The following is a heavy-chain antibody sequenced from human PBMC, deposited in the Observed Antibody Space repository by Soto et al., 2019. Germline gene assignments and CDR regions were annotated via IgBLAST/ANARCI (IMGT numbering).Heavy chain of an antibody. Sequence: SGPTLVNTTQTLTLSCTFSWFSLSTSGMCVSWIRQPPGKALEWLALIDWDDDKYYSTSLKTRLTISKDTSKNQVVLTMTNMDPVDTATYYCARIPCITGTTEYYYYGMDVWGQGTTVTVSS. D-gene: IGHD1-20*01. CDR1: WFSLSTSGMC. J-gene: IGHJ6*02. CDR3: ARIPCITGTTEYYYYGMDV. V-gene: IGHV2-70*01. CDR2: IDWDDDK.